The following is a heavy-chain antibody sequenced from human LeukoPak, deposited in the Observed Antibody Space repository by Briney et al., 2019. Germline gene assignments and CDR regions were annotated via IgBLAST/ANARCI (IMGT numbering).Heavy chain of an antibody. CDR3: VLWYCSGGSCTIDY. D-gene: IGHD2-15*01. J-gene: IGHJ4*02. CDR2: INPNSGGT. Sequence: ASVKVFCKASGYTFTGYYMHWVRQAPGQGLEWMGRINPNSGGTNYAQKFQGRVTMTRDTSISTAYMELSRLRSDDTAVYYCVLWYCSGGSCTIDYWGQGTLVTVSS. CDR1: GYTFTGYY. V-gene: IGHV1-2*06.